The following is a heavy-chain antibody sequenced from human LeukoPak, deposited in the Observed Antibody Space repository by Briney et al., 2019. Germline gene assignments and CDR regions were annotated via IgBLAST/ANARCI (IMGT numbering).Heavy chain of an antibody. V-gene: IGHV4-59*01. CDR3: ASTMGEFDY. CDR1: GFTFSNYW. D-gene: IGHD1-26*01. Sequence: PGGSLRLSCAASGFTFSNYWMHWVRQAPGKGLEWVGYIYYSGSTNYNPSLKSRVTISVDTSKNQFSLKLSSVTAADTAVYYCASTMGEFDYWGQGTLVTVSS. J-gene: IGHJ4*02. CDR2: IYYSGST.